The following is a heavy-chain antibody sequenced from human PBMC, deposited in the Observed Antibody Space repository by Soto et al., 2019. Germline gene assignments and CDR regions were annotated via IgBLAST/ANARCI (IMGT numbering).Heavy chain of an antibody. Sequence: ASVKVSCKASGYNFIGYYIHWVRQAPGQGLEWMGWINPNGGDTKYAQYLQDRVAGTRDTSISTAYMELTRLRSDDTAIYYCAKARAVRLEVCDSWGQGALVTVSS. CDR1: GYNFIGYY. V-gene: IGHV1-2*02. J-gene: IGHJ4*02. CDR3: AKARAVRLEVCDS. D-gene: IGHD6-19*01. CDR2: INPNGGDT.